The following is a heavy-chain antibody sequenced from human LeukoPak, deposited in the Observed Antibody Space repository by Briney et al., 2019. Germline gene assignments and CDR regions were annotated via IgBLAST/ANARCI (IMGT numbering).Heavy chain of an antibody. V-gene: IGHV4-34*01. CDR3: ARDAWAGSGSYVVWSDP. CDR1: GGSFSGYY. D-gene: IGHD1-26*01. CDR2: INHSGRT. J-gene: IGHJ5*02. Sequence: PSETLSLTCAVYGGSFSGYYWSWIRQPPGKGLEWIGEINHSGRTNYNPSLKSRVTMSVDTSKNQFSLKLSSVTAADTAVYYCARDAWAGSGSYVVWSDPWGQGILVTVSS.